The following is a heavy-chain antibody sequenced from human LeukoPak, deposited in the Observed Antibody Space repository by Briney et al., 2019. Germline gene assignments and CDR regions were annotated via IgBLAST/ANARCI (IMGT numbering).Heavy chain of an antibody. J-gene: IGHJ4*02. Sequence: SQTLSLTCTVSGGSISSGDYYWSWIRQPPGKGLEWIGYIYYSGSTYYNPSLKSRVTISVDTSKNQFSLKLSSVTAADTAVYYCARMTLRFLEGNSDYSDYWGQGTLVTVSS. CDR3: ARMTLRFLEGNSDYSDY. CDR2: IYYSGST. CDR1: GGSISSGDYY. V-gene: IGHV4-30-4*01. D-gene: IGHD3-3*01.